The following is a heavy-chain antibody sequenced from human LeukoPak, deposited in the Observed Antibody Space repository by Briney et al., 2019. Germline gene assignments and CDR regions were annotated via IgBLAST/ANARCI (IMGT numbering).Heavy chain of an antibody. CDR2: IYYSGST. V-gene: IGHV4-39*01. Sequence: SETLSLTCTVSGGSISSSSYYWGWIRQPPGKGLEWIGSIYYSGSTYYNPSLKSRVTISVDTSKNQFSLKLRSVTAADTAVYYCARHVNSNGSPSDYWGQGTLVTVSS. CDR1: GGSISSSSYY. J-gene: IGHJ4*02. D-gene: IGHD1-26*01. CDR3: ARHVNSNGSPSDY.